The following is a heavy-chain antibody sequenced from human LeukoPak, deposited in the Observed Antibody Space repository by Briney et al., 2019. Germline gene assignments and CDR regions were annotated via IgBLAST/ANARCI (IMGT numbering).Heavy chain of an antibody. D-gene: IGHD6-13*01. V-gene: IGHV3-23*01. CDR2: ITNTGGTT. CDR1: GFTFSTYG. CDR3: AKYAVGSSARYCDF. Sequence: GGSLRLSCAASGFTFSTYGMNWVRQAPGEGLECVSAITNTGGTTYYADSVKGRFTISRDNSKNTLYLQMNSLRAEDTAVYYCAKYAVGSSARYCDFWGQGTRVTVSA. J-gene: IGHJ4*02.